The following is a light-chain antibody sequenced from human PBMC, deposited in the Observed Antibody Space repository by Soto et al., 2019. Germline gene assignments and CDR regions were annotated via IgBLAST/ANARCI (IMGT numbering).Light chain of an antibody. V-gene: IGLV2-14*01. CDR1: SSDVADYNY. CDR3: SYMRNSLYV. Sequence: ALTQPASVSGSPGQSITISCTGTSSDVADYNYVSWYQQHPGKAPKLMISAVSNRPSGVSDRFSGSKSGNTASLTISGLQADDEADYYCSYMRNSLYVFGTGTKVTVL. J-gene: IGLJ1*01. CDR2: AVS.